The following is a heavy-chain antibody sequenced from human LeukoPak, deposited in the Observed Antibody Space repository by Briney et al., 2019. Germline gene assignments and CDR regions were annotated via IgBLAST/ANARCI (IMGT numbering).Heavy chain of an antibody. Sequence: PGWSLRLSCAASVFTFSDHYRDCVRQAPGKGLEWVGRIRNKANSYTTEYAASVKGRFTISRDDSKNSLYLQVNSLKTEDTAVYYCVAMLRGVGYWGQGTLVTVSS. V-gene: IGHV3-72*01. CDR2: IRNKANSYTT. CDR3: VAMLRGVGY. D-gene: IGHD3-10*01. J-gene: IGHJ4*02. CDR1: VFTFSDHY.